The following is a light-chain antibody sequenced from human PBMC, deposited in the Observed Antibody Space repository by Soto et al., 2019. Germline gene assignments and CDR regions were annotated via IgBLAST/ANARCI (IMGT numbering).Light chain of an antibody. CDR2: AAS. J-gene: IGKJ4*01. CDR1: QSVSSY. CDR3: QQYGYSAT. V-gene: IGKV3-20*01. Sequence: EIVLTQSPAILSLSPGERATLSFRASQSVSSYLTWYQQKPGKAPRLLIYAASSRATGIPDRLSGSGSGTDFTLTIRRLEPEDFAVYYCQQYGYSATFGGGTKVDIK.